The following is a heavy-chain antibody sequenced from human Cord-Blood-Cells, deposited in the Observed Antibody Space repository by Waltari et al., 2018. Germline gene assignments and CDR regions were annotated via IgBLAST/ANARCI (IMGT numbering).Heavy chain of an antibody. CDR3: VRLLTGDAFDI. CDR2: INAGNGNT. J-gene: IGHJ3*02. V-gene: IGHV1-3*01. CDR1: GYTFTSYA. D-gene: IGHD7-27*01. Sequence: QVQLVQSGAEVKKPGASVKVSCKASGYTFTSYAMHWVRQAPGQRLEWMGWINAGNGNTKYSQKFQGRVTITRDTSASTAYMELSSLRSEDTAVYYCVRLLTGDAFDIWGQGTMVTVSS.